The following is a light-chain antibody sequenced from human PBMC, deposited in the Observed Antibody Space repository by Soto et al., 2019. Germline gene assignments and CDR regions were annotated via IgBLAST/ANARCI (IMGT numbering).Light chain of an antibody. J-gene: IGKJ2*01. V-gene: IGKV3-15*01. CDR3: QQYNNWPPVT. Sequence: EIVMTQSPATLSVSPGERATLSCRASQSVSSNLAWYQQKPGQAPRLLIYGASTSATGIPARLGGSGSGTEFTLTISSLQSEDFAVYYCQQYNNWPPVTFGQGTKLEIK. CDR2: GAS. CDR1: QSVSSN.